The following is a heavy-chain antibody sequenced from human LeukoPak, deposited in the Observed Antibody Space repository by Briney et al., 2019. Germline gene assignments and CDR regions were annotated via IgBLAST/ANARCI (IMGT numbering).Heavy chain of an antibody. J-gene: IGHJ4*02. V-gene: IGHV4-39*01. CDR3: ARHSPVGIYYFDY. CDR2: IYYSGST. CDR1: GGSISSSSYY. D-gene: IGHD1-26*01. Sequence: SETLSLTCTVSGGSISSSSYYWGWIRQPPGKGLEWIGSIYYSGSTYYNPSLKSRVTISVDTAKNQFSLKLSSVTAADTAVYYCARHSPVGIYYFDYWGQGTLVTVSS.